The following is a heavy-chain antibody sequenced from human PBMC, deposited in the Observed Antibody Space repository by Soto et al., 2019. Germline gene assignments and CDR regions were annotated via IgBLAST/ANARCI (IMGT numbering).Heavy chain of an antibody. Sequence: VQLVQSGAEVKKPGASVTVSCEASGYTFTSYGISWVRQAPGQGLEWMGGTSVYNGNTNYAQKLQGRVTMTTDTSTNTAYMDLRSLRSDDTAVYYCARRGPYSSSPLSNAFDIWGQGTMVTVSS. J-gene: IGHJ3*02. CDR2: TSVYNGNT. V-gene: IGHV1-18*01. CDR1: GYTFTSYG. CDR3: ARRGPYSSSPLSNAFDI. D-gene: IGHD6-6*01.